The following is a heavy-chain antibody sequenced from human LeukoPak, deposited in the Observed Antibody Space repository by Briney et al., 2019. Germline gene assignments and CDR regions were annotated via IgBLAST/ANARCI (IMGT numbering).Heavy chain of an antibody. CDR3: ASRLSSGWYGGAFDI. J-gene: IGHJ3*02. CDR1: GGSISSYY. Sequence: SETLSLTCTVSGGSISSYYWSWIRQPPGKGLEWIGYIYYSGSTNYNPSLKSRVTISVDTSKNQFSLKLSSVTAADTAVYYCASRLSSGWYGGAFDIWGQRTMVTVSS. D-gene: IGHD6-19*01. V-gene: IGHV4-59*01. CDR2: IYYSGST.